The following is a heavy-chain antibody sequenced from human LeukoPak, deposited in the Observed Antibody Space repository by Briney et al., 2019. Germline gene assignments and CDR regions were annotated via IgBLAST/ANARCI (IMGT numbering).Heavy chain of an antibody. Sequence: PGGSLRLSCVASGFTSSSYWMSWVRQAPGKGLEWVAHIKQDGSEKYYVDSVKGRFTISRDNAKKTLYLQMNSLRAEDTALYYCARDRCSGGRCYSLSVGHMDVWGKGTTVTVSS. CDR1: GFTSSSYW. J-gene: IGHJ6*03. CDR3: ARDRCSGGRCYSLSVGHMDV. V-gene: IGHV3-7*01. CDR2: IKQDGSEK. D-gene: IGHD2-15*01.